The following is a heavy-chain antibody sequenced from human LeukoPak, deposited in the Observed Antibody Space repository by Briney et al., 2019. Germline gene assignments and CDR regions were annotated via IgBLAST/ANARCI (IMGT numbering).Heavy chain of an antibody. CDR1: GGSINNYY. V-gene: IGHV4-59*01. CDR2: IHYSGTT. J-gene: IGHJ4*02. D-gene: IGHD6-13*01. CDR3: ARSNGAISAAEDY. Sequence: PSETLSLTCTVSGGSINNYYWSWIRQPPGKGLEWIGYIHYSGTTNYNPSLKIRLTMSVDTSKNQFSLKLSSVTAADTAVYYCARSNGAISAAEDYWGQGTLVTVSS.